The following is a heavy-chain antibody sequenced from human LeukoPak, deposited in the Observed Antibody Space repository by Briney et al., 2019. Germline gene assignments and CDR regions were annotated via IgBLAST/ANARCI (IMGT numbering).Heavy chain of an antibody. CDR2: IIPIFGTA. J-gene: IGHJ3*02. CDR3: ARDLLYSSSSGILDAFDI. D-gene: IGHD6-6*01. CDR1: GGTFSSYA. Sequence: ASVKVSCKASGGTFSSYAISWVRQAPGQGLEWMGGIIPIFGTANYAQKFQGRVTITADESTSTAYMELSSLRSEDTAVYYCARDLLYSSSSGILDAFDIWGQGTMVTVSS. V-gene: IGHV1-69*13.